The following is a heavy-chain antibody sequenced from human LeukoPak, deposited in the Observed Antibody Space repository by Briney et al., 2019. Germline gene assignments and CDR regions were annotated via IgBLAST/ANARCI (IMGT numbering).Heavy chain of an antibody. CDR1: GFTFSTYG. CDR2: IRYDGGSE. J-gene: IGHJ4*02. V-gene: IGHV3-33*01. Sequence: GRSLRLSCAASGFTFSTYGTHWVRQAPGKGLEWVAVIRYDGGSEYYADSVKGRFIISRDNSKNTLYLQMNSLRAEDTPVYYCARYCSGGSCFMGLIWGRGTLVTVPP. D-gene: IGHD2-15*01. CDR3: ARYCSGGSCFMGLI.